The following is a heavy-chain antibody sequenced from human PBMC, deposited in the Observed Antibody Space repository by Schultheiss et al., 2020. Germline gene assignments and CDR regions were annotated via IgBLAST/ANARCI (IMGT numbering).Heavy chain of an antibody. Sequence: GGSLRLSCAASGFTFSSYAMSWFRQAPGKGLEWVANIKQDGSEKYYVDSVKGRFTISRDNAKNSLYLQMNSLRAEDTAVYYCARDGPWTTWDYWGQGTLVTVSS. V-gene: IGHV3-7*01. CDR1: GFTFSSYA. J-gene: IGHJ4*02. CDR2: IKQDGSEK. CDR3: ARDGPWTTWDY. D-gene: IGHD2/OR15-2a*01.